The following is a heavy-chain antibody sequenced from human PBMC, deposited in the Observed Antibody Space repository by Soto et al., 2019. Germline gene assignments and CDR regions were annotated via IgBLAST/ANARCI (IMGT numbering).Heavy chain of an antibody. CDR1: GFTFSNYA. J-gene: IGHJ4*02. V-gene: IGHV3-23*01. Sequence: EVQLLESGGDLAQPGGSLRLICAASGFTFSNYAMTWVRQSPGKGLEWVSTITSAGSTFYGDTVKGRFTISRDNSKSTLYLKRNSLGAEDTAVYSCAKTDKFHSQSSGWANRFDSWGQGTLVTVSS. CDR3: AKTDKFHSQSSGWANRFDS. CDR2: ITSAGST. D-gene: IGHD6-19*01.